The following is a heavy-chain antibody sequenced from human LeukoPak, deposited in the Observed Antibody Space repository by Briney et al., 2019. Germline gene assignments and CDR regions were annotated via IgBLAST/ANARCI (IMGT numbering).Heavy chain of an antibody. CDR1: GFTFSSYA. Sequence: GGSLRLSCAASGFTFSSYAMSWVRQAPGKGLEWVSAISGSGGSTYYADSVKGRFTISRDSSKNTLYLQMNSLRAEDTAVYYCAKSSLRRVIITSFDYWGQGTLVTVSS. V-gene: IGHV3-23*01. D-gene: IGHD3-10*01. J-gene: IGHJ4*02. CDR2: ISGSGGST. CDR3: AKSSLRRVIITSFDY.